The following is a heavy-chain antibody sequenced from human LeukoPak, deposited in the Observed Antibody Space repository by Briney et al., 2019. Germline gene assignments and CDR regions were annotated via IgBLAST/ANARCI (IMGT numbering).Heavy chain of an antibody. J-gene: IGHJ1*01. Sequence: PSETLSLTRAVYRGSFSGYYWSWIRQPPGTGLEWIGEINHSGSTNYNPPLKSRVTILVDTSKNQFSLKLSSVTAADTAVYYCARGHAPVSTKVSYFQHWGQGTLVTVSS. V-gene: IGHV4-34*01. CDR1: RGSFSGYY. CDR2: INHSGST. D-gene: IGHD4-17*01. CDR3: ARGHAPVSTKVSYFQH.